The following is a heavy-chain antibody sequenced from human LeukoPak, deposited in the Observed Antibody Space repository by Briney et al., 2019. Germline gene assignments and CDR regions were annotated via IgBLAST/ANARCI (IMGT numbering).Heavy chain of an antibody. Sequence: GGSLRLSCAASGFTFAAHNMHWVRQAPGKGLQYVAGITSDGRSTFYGSSVKGRFIISRDNSRNTLYLQLGNLKTDDLAVYYCAKDHDYGGPDYWGQGTLVAVSS. J-gene: IGHJ4*02. CDR3: AKDHDYGGPDY. D-gene: IGHD4-23*01. CDR2: ITSDGRST. CDR1: GFTFAAHN. V-gene: IGHV3-64*01.